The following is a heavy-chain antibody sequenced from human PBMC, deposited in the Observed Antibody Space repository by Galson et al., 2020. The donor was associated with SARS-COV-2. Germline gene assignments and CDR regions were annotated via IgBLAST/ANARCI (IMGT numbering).Heavy chain of an antibody. J-gene: IGHJ4*02. CDR1: GGSISSSSYY. Sequence: SETLSLTCTVSGGSISSSSYYWGWIRQPPGKGLEWIGSIYYSGSTYYNPSLKSRVTISVDTSKNQFSLKLSSVTAADTAVYYCARVVIANLGTDYWGQGTLVTVSS. CDR2: IYYSGST. CDR3: ARVVIANLGTDY. V-gene: IGHV4-39*07. D-gene: IGHD2-21*01.